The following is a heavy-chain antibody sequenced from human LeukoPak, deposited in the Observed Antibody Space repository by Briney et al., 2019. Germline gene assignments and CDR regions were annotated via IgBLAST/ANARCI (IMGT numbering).Heavy chain of an antibody. J-gene: IGHJ4*02. D-gene: IGHD3-10*01. V-gene: IGHV4-34*01. CDR3: ARGLRYYGSGSYYNGGGYFDY. Sequence: SETLSLTCAVYGGSFSGYYWSWLRQPPGKGLEWIGEINHSGSTNYNPSLQSRVTISVDTSKNQFSLKLSSVTAADTAVYYCARGLRYYGSGSYYNGGGYFDYWGQGTLVTVSS. CDR1: GGSFSGYY. CDR2: INHSGST.